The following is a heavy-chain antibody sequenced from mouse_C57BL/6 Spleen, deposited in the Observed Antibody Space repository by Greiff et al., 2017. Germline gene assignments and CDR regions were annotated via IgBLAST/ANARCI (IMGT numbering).Heavy chain of an antibody. J-gene: IGHJ2*01. D-gene: IGHD1-2*01. CDR1: GFNIKDAY. Sequence: VQLQQSGAELVRPGASVKLSCTASGFNIKDAYMHWVKQRPEQGLEWIGWIDPENGDTEYASKFQGKATITADTSSNTAYLQLSSLTSEDTAVYYCTTFYYGGYWGQGTTLTVSS. CDR2: IDPENGDT. CDR3: TTFYYGGY. V-gene: IGHV14-4*01.